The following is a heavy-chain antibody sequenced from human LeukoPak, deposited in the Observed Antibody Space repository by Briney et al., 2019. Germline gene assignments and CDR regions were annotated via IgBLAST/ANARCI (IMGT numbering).Heavy chain of an antibody. V-gene: IGHV1-69*04. CDR2: IIPILGIA. Sequence: SVKVSCKASGGTFSSYAISWVRQAPGQGLEWMGRIIPILGIANYAQKFQGRVTIIADKSTSTAYMELSSLRSEDTAVYYCARAHAEWPRGRSFDYWGQGTLVTVSS. CDR1: GGTFSSYA. D-gene: IGHD5-12*01. CDR3: ARAHAEWPRGRSFDY. J-gene: IGHJ4*02.